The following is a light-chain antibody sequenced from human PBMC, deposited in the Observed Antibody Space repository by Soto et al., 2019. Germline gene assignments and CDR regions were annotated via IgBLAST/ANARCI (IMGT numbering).Light chain of an antibody. J-gene: IGLJ3*02. CDR2: GDT. CDR1: SSNIGAGYD. V-gene: IGLV1-40*01. CDR3: QSFDSSLSGWL. Sequence: QPVLTQPPSVSGAPGQRVTISCTGSSSNIGAGYDVHWYQQLPGTAPKLLISGDTNRPSGVPDRFSGSKSGTSASLAITGLRAEDEADYYCQSFDSSLSGWLFGGGTQLTVL.